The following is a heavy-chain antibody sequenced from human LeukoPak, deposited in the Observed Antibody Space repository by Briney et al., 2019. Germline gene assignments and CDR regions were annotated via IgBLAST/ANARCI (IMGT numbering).Heavy chain of an antibody. CDR3: ARGLPLDY. CDR1: GGSISSGSYY. V-gene: IGHV4-61*02. J-gene: IGHJ4*02. D-gene: IGHD4-11*01. Sequence: SETLSLTCTVTGGSISSGSYYWSWIRQPAGKGLEWIGRIYTSGSTNYNPSLKSRVTISVDTSKNQFSLKLSSVTAADTAVYYCARGLPLDYWGQGTLVTVSS. CDR2: IYTSGST.